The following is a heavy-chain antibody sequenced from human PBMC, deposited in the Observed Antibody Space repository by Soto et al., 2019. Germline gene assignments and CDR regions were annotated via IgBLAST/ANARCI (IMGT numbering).Heavy chain of an antibody. Sequence: GASVKVSCKASGYTFTSYGISWVRQAPGQGLEWMGWISAYNGNTNYAQKLQGRVTMTTDTSTSTAYMELRSLRSDDTAVYYCARDVPTMGATNYYYGMDVWGQGTTVTVSS. CDR1: GYTFTSYG. V-gene: IGHV1-18*01. J-gene: IGHJ6*02. CDR2: ISAYNGNT. CDR3: ARDVPTMGATNYYYGMDV. D-gene: IGHD1-26*01.